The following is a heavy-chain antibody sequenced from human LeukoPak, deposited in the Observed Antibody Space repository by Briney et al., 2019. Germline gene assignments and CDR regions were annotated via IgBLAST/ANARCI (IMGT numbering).Heavy chain of an antibody. J-gene: IGHJ6*02. CDR1: GFTFSSSS. V-gene: IGHV3-48*01. CDR3: ARGIAAAGKPSYYGMDV. CDR2: ITSSSSTI. Sequence: GGSLRLSCAASGFTFSSSSVNWVRQAPGKGLEWVSYITSSSSTIYYADSVKGRFTISRDNAKNSLYLQMNSLRAEDTAVYYCARGIAAAGKPSYYGMDVWGQGTTVTVSS. D-gene: IGHD6-13*01.